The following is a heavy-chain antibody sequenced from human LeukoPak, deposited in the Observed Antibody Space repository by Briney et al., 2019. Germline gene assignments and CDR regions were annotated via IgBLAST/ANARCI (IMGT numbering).Heavy chain of an antibody. J-gene: IGHJ4*02. V-gene: IGHV3-21*01. CDR1: GFTFSSYS. D-gene: IGHD3-16*02. CDR3: ARDSSDYVWGSYRPLDY. Sequence: PGGSLRLSWAASGFTFSSYSMNWVRQAPGKGLEWVSSISSSSSYIYYADSVKGRFTISRDNAKNSLYLQMNSLRAEDTAVYYCARDSSDYVWGSYRPLDYWGQGTLVTVSS. CDR2: ISSSSSYI.